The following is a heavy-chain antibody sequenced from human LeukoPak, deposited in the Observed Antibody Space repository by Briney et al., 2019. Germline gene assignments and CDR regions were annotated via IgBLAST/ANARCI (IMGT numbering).Heavy chain of an antibody. V-gene: IGHV3-48*01. CDR2: ICSSGSTI. D-gene: IGHD2-21*02. CDR3: ASIYCGGDYHFDY. J-gene: IGHJ4*02. CDR1: GFTFSSYD. Sequence: PGGSLRLSCAASGFTFSSYDMNWVRQAPGKGLEWVSYICSSGSTIYYADSVKGRFTISRDNAKNSLYLQMNSLRPEDTAVYYWASIYCGGDYHFDYWGQGTLVTVSS.